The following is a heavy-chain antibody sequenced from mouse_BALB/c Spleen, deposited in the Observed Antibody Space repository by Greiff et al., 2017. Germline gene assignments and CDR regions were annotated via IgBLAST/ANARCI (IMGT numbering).Heavy chain of an antibody. J-gene: IGHJ2*01. D-gene: IGHD2-1*01. CDR1: GFTFSSYA. V-gene: IGHV5-6-5*01. CDR2: ISSGGST. Sequence: EVMLVESGGGLVKPGGSLKLSCAASGFTFSSYAMSWVRQTPEKRLEWVASISSGGSTYYPDSVKGRFTISRDNARNILYLQMSSLRSEDTAMYYCARRSYGNYLYYFDYWGQGTTLTVSS. CDR3: ARRSYGNYLYYFDY.